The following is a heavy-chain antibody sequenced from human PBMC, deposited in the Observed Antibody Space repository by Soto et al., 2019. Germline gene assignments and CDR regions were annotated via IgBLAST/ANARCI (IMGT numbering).Heavy chain of an antibody. V-gene: IGHV3-11*01. D-gene: IGHD3-22*01. CDR3: ARDTAFISSGLFNP. CDR1: GFTVSDYY. Sequence: AGCLRLSSASSGFTVSDYYMGWIRQAPGKGLEWISHISDSATTMYYADSVKGRFTISRDNARKSLFLHMNSLRAEDTAVYYCARDTAFISSGLFNPWGQGTLVTVSS. J-gene: IGHJ5*02. CDR2: ISDSATTM.